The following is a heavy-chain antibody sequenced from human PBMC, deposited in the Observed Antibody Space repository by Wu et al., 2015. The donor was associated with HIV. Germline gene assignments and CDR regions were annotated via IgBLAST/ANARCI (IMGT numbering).Heavy chain of an antibody. CDR1: GYTFPNYA. CDR3: ARCSGWYASRGMDV. J-gene: IGHJ6*02. CDR2: ISGYNGNT. Sequence: QVQLVQSGAEVKEPGASVKVSCKASGYTFPNYAISWVRQAPGQGLEWMGWISGYNGNTNYAQSLQDRVTMTTDTSTSTAYMELRSLRSDDTAVYYCARCSGWYASRGMDVWGQGTTVTVSS. V-gene: IGHV1-18*01. D-gene: IGHD6-19*01.